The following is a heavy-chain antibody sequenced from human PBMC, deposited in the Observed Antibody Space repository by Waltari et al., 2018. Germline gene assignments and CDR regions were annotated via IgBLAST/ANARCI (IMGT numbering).Heavy chain of an antibody. CDR3: ARLPRGSVIIGAFDI. V-gene: IGHV4-59*11. CDR1: GHSIRSPF. D-gene: IGHD3-22*01. Sequence: VQLQESGPGLVKPSETLYLRCNVSGHSIRSPFWRWIRQAPGKGLEWIGHMYFSGTKDYNPSLKSRVAISIDTSKNHFSLNLRSVTAADTAIYYCARLPRGSVIIGAFDIWGQGTQVTVSS. J-gene: IGHJ3*02. CDR2: MYFSGTK.